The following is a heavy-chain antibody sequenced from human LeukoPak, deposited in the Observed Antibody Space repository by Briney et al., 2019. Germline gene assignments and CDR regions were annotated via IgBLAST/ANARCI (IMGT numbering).Heavy chain of an antibody. CDR1: GGSISSYY. CDR3: ARVLPWGAGIDY. CDR2: IYYSGST. V-gene: IGHV4-59*01. J-gene: IGHJ4*02. D-gene: IGHD4/OR15-4a*01. Sequence: SETLSLTCTVSGGSISSYYWSWIRQPPGKGLGWIGYIYYSGSTNYNPSLKSRVTISVDTSKNQFSLKLSSVTAADTAVYYCARVLPWGAGIDYWGQGTLVTVSS.